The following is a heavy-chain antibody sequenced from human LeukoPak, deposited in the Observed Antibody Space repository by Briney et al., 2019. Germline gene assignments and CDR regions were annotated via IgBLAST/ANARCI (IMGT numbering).Heavy chain of an antibody. V-gene: IGHV3-30-3*01. CDR1: GFTFSSYA. Sequence: GGSLRLSCAASGFTFSSYAMHWARQAPGKGLEWVAVISYDGSNKYYADSVKGRFTISRDNSKNTLHLQMNSLRAEDTAVYYCARDLVFEDAAVVGAPDYWGQGTLVTVSS. CDR3: ARDLVFEDAAVVGAPDY. CDR2: ISYDGSNK. D-gene: IGHD1-26*01. J-gene: IGHJ4*02.